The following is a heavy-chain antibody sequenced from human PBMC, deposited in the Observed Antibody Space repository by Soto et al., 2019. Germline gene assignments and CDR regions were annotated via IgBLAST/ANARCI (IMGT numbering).Heavy chain of an antibody. CDR2: ISGYNGNT. Sequence: QVQLVQSRGEVKKPGASVKVSCKTSGYSFTTYGISWVRKAPGQGLEWMGWISGYNGNTNYAQKLKGRLTMTTDTSTSTAYMELRSLTSDDTAVYYCAREGPAPYYYYGMDVWGQGSTVTVSS. CDR3: AREGPAPYYYYGMDV. V-gene: IGHV1-18*01. J-gene: IGHJ6*02. CDR1: GYSFTTYG.